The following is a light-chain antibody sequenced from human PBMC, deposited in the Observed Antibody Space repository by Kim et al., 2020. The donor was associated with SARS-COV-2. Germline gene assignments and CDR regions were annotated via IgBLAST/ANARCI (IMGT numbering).Light chain of an antibody. J-gene: IGKJ1*01. CDR3: QQYAGSPLT. CDR2: GAS. CDR1: QSVASNF. V-gene: IGKV3-20*01. Sequence: VLTQYPGTLSLSPGERATLSCRASQSVASNFLAWYQQKPGQAPRLLIYGASRRATGIPDRFSGSGSGTDFTLTISRLEPEDFAVYYCQQYAGSPLTFGRGTKVDIK.